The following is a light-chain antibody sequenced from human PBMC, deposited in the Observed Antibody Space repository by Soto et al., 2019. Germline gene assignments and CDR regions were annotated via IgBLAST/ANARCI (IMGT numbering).Light chain of an antibody. Sequence: AIQMTQSPSSLSASVGDRVTITCRASQGIRTELGWYQQRPGEAPKLLIYAASTLQSGVPSRFSGSGSGTEFTLTISSLQPEDFATYYCLQDYNYTRTFGQGTKVEIK. CDR3: LQDYNYTRT. J-gene: IGKJ1*01. CDR1: QGIRTE. V-gene: IGKV1-6*02. CDR2: AAS.